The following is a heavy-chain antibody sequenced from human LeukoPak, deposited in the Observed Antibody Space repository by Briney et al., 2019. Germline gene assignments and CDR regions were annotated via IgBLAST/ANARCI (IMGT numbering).Heavy chain of an antibody. D-gene: IGHD1-26*01. J-gene: IGHJ5*02. CDR2: IYYTGST. CDR1: GGSISSDRYY. V-gene: IGHV4-61*01. CDR3: ARGGNYWPQWWFDP. Sequence: PSETLSLTCAVSGGSISSDRYYWSWIRQPPGKGLEWIGYIYYTGSTSYNPSLKSRVTMSLDASKNQFSLELNSVTPADTAVYYCARGGNYWPQWWFDPWGRGTLVSVSS.